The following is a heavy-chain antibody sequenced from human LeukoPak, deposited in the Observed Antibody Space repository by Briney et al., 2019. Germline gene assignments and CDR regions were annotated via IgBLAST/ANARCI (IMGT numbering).Heavy chain of an antibody. CDR1: GGSISSGDYY. CDR3: PREGYYGSGNLDP. V-gene: IGHV4-30-4*01. D-gene: IGHD3-10*01. Sequence: PSETLSLTCTVSGGSISSGDYYWSWIRQPPGKGLEWIGYIYYSGSTYHNPSLKSRVTISVDTSKNQFSLKPSSVTAADTAVYYCPREGYYGSGNLDPWGQGTLVTVSS. J-gene: IGHJ5*02. CDR2: IYYSGST.